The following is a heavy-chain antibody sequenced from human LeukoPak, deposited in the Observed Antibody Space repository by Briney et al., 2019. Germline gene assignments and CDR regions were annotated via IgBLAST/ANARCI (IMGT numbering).Heavy chain of an antibody. Sequence: PSETLSLTCTVSGGSISSSSYYWGWIRQPPGKGLEWIGSIYYSGSTYYNPSLKSRVTISVDTSKNQFSLKLSSVTAADTAVYYCARENENDILTGYSQTNWFDPWGQGTLVTVSS. J-gene: IGHJ5*02. V-gene: IGHV4-39*07. CDR3: ARENENDILTGYSQTNWFDP. CDR1: GGSISSSSYY. CDR2: IYYSGST. D-gene: IGHD3-9*01.